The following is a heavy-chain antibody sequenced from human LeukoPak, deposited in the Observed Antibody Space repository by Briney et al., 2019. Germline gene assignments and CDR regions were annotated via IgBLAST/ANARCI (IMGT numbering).Heavy chain of an antibody. CDR3: ASPLDSSGYYLGY. J-gene: IGHJ4*02. CDR1: GFTFSSYG. D-gene: IGHD3-22*01. CDR2: IWYDGSNK. V-gene: IGHV3-33*01. Sequence: GGSLRLSCAASGFTFSSYGMHWVRQAPGKGLEWVAVIWYDGSNKYYADSVKGRFTISRDNSKNTLYLQMNSLRAEDTAVYYCASPLDSSGYYLGYWGQGTLVTVSS.